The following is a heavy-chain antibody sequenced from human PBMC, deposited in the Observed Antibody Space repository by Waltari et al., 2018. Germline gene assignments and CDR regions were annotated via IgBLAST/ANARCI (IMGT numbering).Heavy chain of an antibody. CDR1: GGPIKSYY. CDR3: ARFSGGWSTPFDY. V-gene: IGHV4-59*08. Sequence: QVQLQESGPGLVKPSETLSLTCTVSGGPIKSYYWSWIRQPPGKGLEWIGFISYSGSTNYNPSLLSRVSISVDTSKNQFSLKLSSVAAADTAVYYGARFSGGWSTPFDYWGQGTLVTVSS. CDR2: ISYSGST. J-gene: IGHJ4*02. D-gene: IGHD6-19*01.